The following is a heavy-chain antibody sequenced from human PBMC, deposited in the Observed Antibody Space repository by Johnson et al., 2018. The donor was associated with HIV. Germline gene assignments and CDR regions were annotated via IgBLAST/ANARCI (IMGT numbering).Heavy chain of an antibody. D-gene: IGHD1-26*01. CDR2: ISGSGGST. Sequence: VQLLESGGGVVQPGRSLRLSCISYGFTFSSYAMSWVRQAPGTGLEWVSVISGSGGSTYYADSVKGRFTTSRDNPKNTLYPQMNSLRAEDPAVDYCAKGSTDYSGSYPRDAFDIWGQGTMVTVSS. J-gene: IGHJ3*02. V-gene: IGHV3-23*01. CDR3: AKGSTDYSGSYPRDAFDI. CDR1: GFTFSSYA.